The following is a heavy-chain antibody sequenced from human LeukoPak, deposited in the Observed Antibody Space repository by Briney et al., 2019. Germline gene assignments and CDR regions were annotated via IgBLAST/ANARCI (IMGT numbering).Heavy chain of an antibody. V-gene: IGHV3-66*01. Sequence: GGSLRLSCAASGFTVSSNYMSWVRQAPGKGLEWVSVIYSGGSTYYADSVKGRFTISRDNSKNTLYLQMNSLRAEDTAVYYCAREMDYYDSSGYPRGFDYWGQGTLVTVSS. CDR3: AREMDYYDSSGYPRGFDY. CDR2: IYSGGST. D-gene: IGHD3-22*01. CDR1: GFTVSSNY. J-gene: IGHJ4*02.